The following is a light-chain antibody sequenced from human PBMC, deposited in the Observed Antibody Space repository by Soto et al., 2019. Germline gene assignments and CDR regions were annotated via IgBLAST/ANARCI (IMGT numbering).Light chain of an antibody. CDR3: SSYAGSSTV. J-gene: IGLJ1*01. V-gene: IGLV2-14*03. Sequence: QSALTQPASVSGSPGQSITISCTGTNSDVGAYPYVSWYQQHPGNAPKLLIYDVSKRSSGVPDRFTGSKSGNMASLTVSGLQPEDEADYYCSSYAGSSTVFGTGTKLTVL. CDR2: DVS. CDR1: NSDVGAYPY.